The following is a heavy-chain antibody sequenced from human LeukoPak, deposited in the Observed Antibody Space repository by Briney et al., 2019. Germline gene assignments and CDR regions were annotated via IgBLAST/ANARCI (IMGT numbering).Heavy chain of an antibody. CDR3: ARGSRSHFRLPFGGVIPRGNWFDP. V-gene: IGHV1-46*01. D-gene: IGHD3-16*02. Sequence: ASVKVSCKASGYTFTSYGISWVRQAPGQGLEWMGIINPSGGSTSYAQKFQGRVTMTRDTSTSTVYMELSSLRSEDTAMYYCARGSRSHFRLPFGGVIPRGNWFDPWGQGTLVTVSS. J-gene: IGHJ5*02. CDR1: GYTFTSYG. CDR2: INPSGGST.